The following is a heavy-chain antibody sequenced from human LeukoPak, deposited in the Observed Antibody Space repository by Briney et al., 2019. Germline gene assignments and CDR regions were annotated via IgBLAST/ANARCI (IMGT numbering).Heavy chain of an antibody. V-gene: IGHV4-59*01. CDR3: ARDYGDLAGFDY. CDR1: GGSISSYY. Sequence: SETPSLTCTVSGGSISSYYWSWIRQPPGKGLEWFGHIYYSGSTNYNPSLKSRVTISVDTSKNQFSLKLSSVTAADTAVYYCARDYGDLAGFDYWGQGTLVTVSS. J-gene: IGHJ4*02. D-gene: IGHD4-17*01. CDR2: IYYSGST.